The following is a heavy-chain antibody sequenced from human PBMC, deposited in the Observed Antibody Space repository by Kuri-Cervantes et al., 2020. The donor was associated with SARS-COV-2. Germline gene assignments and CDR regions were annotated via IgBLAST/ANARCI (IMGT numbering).Heavy chain of an antibody. CDR2: ISGSGGST. J-gene: IGHJ4*02. CDR1: GFTFSSYS. CDR3: AKDRGSSGPFDY. Sequence: GESLKISCAASGFTFSSYSMNWVRQAPGKGLEWVSAISGSGGSTYYADSVKGRFTISRDNSKNTLYLQMNSQRAEDTAVYYCAKDRGSSGPFDYWGQGTLVTVSS. V-gene: IGHV3-23*01. D-gene: IGHD6-19*01.